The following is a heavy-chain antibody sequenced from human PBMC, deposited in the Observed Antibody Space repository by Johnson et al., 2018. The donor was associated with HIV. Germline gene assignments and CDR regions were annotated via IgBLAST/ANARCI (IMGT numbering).Heavy chain of an antibody. Sequence: VQLVESGGGLVRPGGSLRLSCVASGFAVSGYYMSWVRQAPGKGLEWVSVLFSGDTTYYADSVNGRFTISRDNSTNTLYLQMNSLRAEDTAVYYCARACRDGYTCDVFDIWGQGTLVTVSS. CDR1: GFAVSGYY. CDR2: LFSGDTT. J-gene: IGHJ3*02. D-gene: IGHD5-24*01. V-gene: IGHV3-66*01. CDR3: ARACRDGYTCDVFDI.